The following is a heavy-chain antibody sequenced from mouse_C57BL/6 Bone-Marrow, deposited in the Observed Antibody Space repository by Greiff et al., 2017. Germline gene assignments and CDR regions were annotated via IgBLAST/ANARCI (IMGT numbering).Heavy chain of an antibody. D-gene: IGHD1-1*01. CDR2: IDPSDSYT. CDR3: ARTFITTVVAGGYYAMDY. J-gene: IGHJ4*01. CDR1: GYTFTSYW. Sequence: QVQLQQSGAELVMPGASVKLSCKASGYTFTSYWMHWVKQRPGQGLEWIGEIDPSDSYTNNNQKFKGKSTLTVDKSSSTAYMQLSSLTSEDSAVYYCARTFITTVVAGGYYAMDYWGQGTSVTVSS. V-gene: IGHV1-69*01.